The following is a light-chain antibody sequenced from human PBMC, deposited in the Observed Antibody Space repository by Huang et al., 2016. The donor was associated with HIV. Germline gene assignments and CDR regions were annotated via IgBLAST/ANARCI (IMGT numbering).Light chain of an antibody. V-gene: IGKV4-1*01. CDR1: QSVLYSSNNNNY. CDR3: QQYFRTPLT. Sequence: IVVTQSPDSLAVSLGEGAAINCKSSQSVLYSSNNNNYLAWYQQKPGQSPALLIYWASTRAPGVPDRFNGSGSGTDFTLTISSLQAEDVALYYCQQYFRTPLTFGGGTRVDIK. CDR2: WAS. J-gene: IGKJ4*01.